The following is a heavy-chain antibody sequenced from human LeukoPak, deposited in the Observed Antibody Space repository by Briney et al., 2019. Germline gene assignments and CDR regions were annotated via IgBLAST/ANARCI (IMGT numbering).Heavy chain of an antibody. CDR2: VIPIFGTA. CDR3: AGTLTTCLDY. D-gene: IGHD1-14*01. J-gene: IGHJ4*02. CDR1: GGTFSSYA. V-gene: IGHV1-69*01. Sequence: SVKVSCKASGGTFSSYAISWVRQAPGQGLEWMGGVIPIFGTANYAQKFQGRVTITADESTSTAYMELSSLRSEDMAVYYCAGTLTTCLDYWGQGTLVTVSS.